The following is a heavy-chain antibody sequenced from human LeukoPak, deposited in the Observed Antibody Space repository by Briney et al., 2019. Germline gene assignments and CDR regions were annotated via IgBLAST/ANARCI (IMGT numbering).Heavy chain of an antibody. Sequence: PGRSLRLSCAASGFTFSSYGMHWVRQAPGKGLEWVAVIWYDGSNKYYADSVKGRFTISRDNSKNTLYLQMNSLRAEDTAVYYCAREDYDFWSGYRTYYYYGMDVWGQGTTVTVSS. CDR3: AREDYDFWSGYRTYYYYGMDV. CDR2: IWYDGSNK. CDR1: GFTFSSYG. V-gene: IGHV3-33*01. J-gene: IGHJ6*02. D-gene: IGHD3-3*01.